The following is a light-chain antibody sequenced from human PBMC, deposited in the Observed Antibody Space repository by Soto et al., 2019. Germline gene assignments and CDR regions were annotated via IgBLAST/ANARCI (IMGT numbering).Light chain of an antibody. CDR2: GAS. CDR3: QQYVASPPLT. V-gene: IGKV3-20*01. J-gene: IGKJ4*01. CDR1: QSVSSTF. Sequence: EIVLTQSPGTLSLSPGERATISCRASQSVSSTFFAWYQQKPGQAPWLLIYGASKRATGVPDRFSGSGSGTDFTLTISRLEPEDFAVYFCQQYVASPPLTFGGGTKVEIK.